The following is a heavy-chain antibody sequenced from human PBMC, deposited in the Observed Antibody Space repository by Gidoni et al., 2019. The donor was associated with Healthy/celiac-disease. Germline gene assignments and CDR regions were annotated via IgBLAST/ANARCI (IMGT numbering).Heavy chain of an antibody. V-gene: IGHV4-39*01. J-gene: IGHJ5*02. CDR2: IYYSGST. D-gene: IGHD1-7*01. Sequence: GWIRQPPGKGLEWIGSIYYSGSTYYNPSLKSRVTISVDTSKNQFSLKLSSVTAADTAVYYCAITYNWNYIFDPWGQGTLVTVSS. CDR3: AITYNWNYIFDP.